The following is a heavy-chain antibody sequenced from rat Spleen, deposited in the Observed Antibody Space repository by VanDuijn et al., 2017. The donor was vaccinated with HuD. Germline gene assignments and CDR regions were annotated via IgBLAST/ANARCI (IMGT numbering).Heavy chain of an antibody. CDR1: GFTFSDYY. D-gene: IGHD1-9*01. V-gene: IGHV5-29*01. J-gene: IGHJ2*01. CDR3: ARRHYGYTDYFDY. CDR2: ISYDGSST. Sequence: EVQLVESDGGLVQPGRSLKLSCAASGFTFSDYYMAWVRQAPTKGLEWVATISYDGSSTYYRDSVKGRFTISRDNAKSSLYLQMDSLRSADTATYYCARRHYGYTDYFDYWGQGVMVTVSS.